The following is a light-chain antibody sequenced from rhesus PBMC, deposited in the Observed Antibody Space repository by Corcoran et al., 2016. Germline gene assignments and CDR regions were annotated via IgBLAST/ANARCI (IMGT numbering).Light chain of an antibody. J-gene: IGKJ3*01. CDR3: QQGYNTPFT. CDR1: QGISNA. Sequence: DIQMSQSPSSLSASVGDKVTITCRASQGISNALAWYQQKPGKAPKLLIYAASSLESGAPSRFSGSRAGTDLPLPISSLQPEAFATYYCQQGYNTPFTFGPGTKLDIK. CDR2: AAS. V-gene: IGKV1-33*02.